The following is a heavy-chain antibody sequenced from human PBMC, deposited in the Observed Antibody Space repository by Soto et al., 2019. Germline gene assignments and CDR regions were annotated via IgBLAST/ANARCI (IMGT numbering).Heavy chain of an antibody. J-gene: IGHJ6*02. V-gene: IGHV4-31*03. CDR3: ARDSYYGSGSYSGLDYYYYGMDV. D-gene: IGHD3-10*01. CDR2: IYYSGST. Sequence: SETLSLTCTVSGGSISSGGYYWSWIRQHPGKGLEWIGYIYYSGSTYYNPSLKSRVTISVDTSKNQFSLKLSSVTAADTAVYYCARDSYYGSGSYSGLDYYYYGMDVWGQGTTVTVSS. CDR1: GGSISSGGYY.